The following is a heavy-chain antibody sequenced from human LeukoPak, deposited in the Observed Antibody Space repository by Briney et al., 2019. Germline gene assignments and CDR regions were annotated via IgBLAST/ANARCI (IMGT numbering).Heavy chain of an antibody. D-gene: IGHD3-10*01. J-gene: IGHJ4*02. CDR2: ISAYNGNT. V-gene: IGHV1-18*01. Sequence: ASVKVSCKASGYTFTSYGISWVRQAPGQGLEWMGWISAYNGNTNYAQKLQGRVTMTTDTSTSTAYMELRSLRSDDTAVYYCARGLPPQVYYYGSGSQLYYFDYWGQGTLVTVSS. CDR1: GYTFTSYG. CDR3: ARGLPPQVYYYGSGSQLYYFDY.